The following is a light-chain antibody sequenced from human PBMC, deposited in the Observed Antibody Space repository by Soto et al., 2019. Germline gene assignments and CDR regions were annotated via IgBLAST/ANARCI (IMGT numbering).Light chain of an antibody. J-gene: IGKJ1*01. CDR3: QQYHTWWT. Sequence: EIQMTQSPSTLSASVGDSVTITRRASQSIDSWLAWYQQKSGKAPKLLIYTTSILESGVPSRFSGSGSGTESTLTISGLQPDDFATYYCQQYHTWWTFGQGTKVDIK. V-gene: IGKV1-5*03. CDR1: QSIDSW. CDR2: TTS.